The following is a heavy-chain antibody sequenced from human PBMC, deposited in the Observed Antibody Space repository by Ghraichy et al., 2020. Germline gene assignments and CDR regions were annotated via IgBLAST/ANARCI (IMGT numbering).Heavy chain of an antibody. CDR2: SWSDGNNK. CDR3: ARGSGSPGPHAFDF. D-gene: IGHD1-26*01. Sequence: GGSLRLSCVASGFTFSTYGMHWVRQAPGKGLEWVAISWSDGNNKYYVDSVRGRFTISRDNSKSTLYLQMNSLRAEDTAVYYCARGSGSPGPHAFDFWGQGTMVTVSS. J-gene: IGHJ3*01. CDR1: GFTFSTYG. V-gene: IGHV3-33*01.